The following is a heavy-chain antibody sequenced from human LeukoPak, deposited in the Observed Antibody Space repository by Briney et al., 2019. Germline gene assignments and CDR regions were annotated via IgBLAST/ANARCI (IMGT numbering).Heavy chain of an antibody. CDR3: AKGGGYSSFDY. D-gene: IGHD2-21*01. Sequence: PGRSLRLSCAASGFTFSSYGMHWVRQAPGKGLEWVAVISYDGSNKYYADSVKDRFTISRDNSKNTLYLQMNSLRAEDTAVYYCAKGGGYSSFDYWGQGTLVTVSS. CDR2: ISYDGSNK. V-gene: IGHV3-30*18. CDR1: GFTFSSYG. J-gene: IGHJ4*02.